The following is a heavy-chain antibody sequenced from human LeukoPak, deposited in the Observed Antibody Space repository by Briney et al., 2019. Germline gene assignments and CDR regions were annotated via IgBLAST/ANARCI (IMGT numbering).Heavy chain of an antibody. V-gene: IGHV1-69*13. Sequence: SVKVSCKASGGTFISYAISWVRQAPGQGLEWMGGIIPIFGTANYAQKFQGRVTITADESTSTAYMELSSLRSEDTAVYYCARNGDYYDSSGFDYYYYYGMDVWGQGTTVTVSS. CDR2: IIPIFGTA. J-gene: IGHJ6*02. CDR1: GGTFISYA. D-gene: IGHD3-22*01. CDR3: ARNGDYYDSSGFDYYYYYGMDV.